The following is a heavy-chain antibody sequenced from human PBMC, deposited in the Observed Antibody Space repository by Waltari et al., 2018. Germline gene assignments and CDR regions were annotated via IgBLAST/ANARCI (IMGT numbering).Heavy chain of an antibody. CDR1: GFIFSNYW. CDR2: INRDGRDT. Sequence: EVQLEESGGGLVQPGGSLRLSCVASGFIFSNYWMDWVLQPPGKGPVWVSRINRDGRDTTYADSVKGRFTISRDNAKNTLYLHMNSLRVEDTAVFYCVRENTAAAGLESWGQGTLVTVSS. J-gene: IGHJ4*02. V-gene: IGHV3-74*01. D-gene: IGHD6-25*01. CDR3: VRENTAAAGLES.